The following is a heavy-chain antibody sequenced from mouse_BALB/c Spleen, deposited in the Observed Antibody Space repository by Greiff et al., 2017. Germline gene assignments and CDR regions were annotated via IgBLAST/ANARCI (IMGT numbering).Heavy chain of an antibody. CDR2: IWWDDVK. V-gene: IGHV8-8*01. CDR3: ARITGGSNPRFDY. Sequence: QVQLKESGPGILQPSQTLSLTCSFSGFSLSTSGMGVGWIRQPSGTGLEWLAHIWWDDVKRYNPAMKSRLTISKDTSSSQVFLKIASVDTSDTATYYCARITGGSNPRFDYWGQGTTLTVSS. D-gene: IGHD1-1*01. J-gene: IGHJ2*01. CDR1: GFSLSTSGMG.